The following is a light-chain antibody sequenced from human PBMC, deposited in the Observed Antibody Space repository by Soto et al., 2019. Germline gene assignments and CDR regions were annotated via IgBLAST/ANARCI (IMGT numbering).Light chain of an antibody. V-gene: IGLV2-14*01. CDR2: QVS. CDR3: CSYTSGAPYV. J-gene: IGLJ1*01. Sequence: QSALTQPASVSGSPGQSITISCTGTSSDVGGYNYVSWFQHHPGKAPKLMIYQVSYRPSGVSNRFSGSKSGNTASLTISGLQAEDEADYYCCSYTSGAPYVFGTGTKVTVL. CDR1: SSDVGGYNY.